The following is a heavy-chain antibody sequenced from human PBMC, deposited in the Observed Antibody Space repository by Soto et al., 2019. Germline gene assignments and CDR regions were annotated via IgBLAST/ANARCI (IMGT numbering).Heavy chain of an antibody. CDR2: ISGSGDLT. CDR1: GFTSSNYS. Sequence: GGSLRLSGAGSGFTSSNYSISWVRQAPWKGLEWVSTISGSGDLTYYADSVKGRFTISRDNSRNTLYLQMNSLRAEDTAVYYCGKGLRYFDWLFSPWKSMDVFGQGTTVPFSS. CDR3: GKGLRYFDWLFSPWKSMDV. D-gene: IGHD3-9*01. V-gene: IGHV3-23*01. J-gene: IGHJ6*02.